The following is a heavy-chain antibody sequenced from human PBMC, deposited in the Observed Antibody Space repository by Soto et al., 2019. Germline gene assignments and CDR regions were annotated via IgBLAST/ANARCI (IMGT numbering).Heavy chain of an antibody. V-gene: IGHV4-34*01. Sequence: SETLSLTCAVYGGSFSGYYWSWIRQPPGKGLEWIGEINHSGSTNYNPSLKSRVTISVDTSKNQFSLKLSSVTAADTAVYYCATLRVAYCGGDCYSPYFDYWGQGTLVTVSS. CDR1: GGSFSGYY. CDR3: ATLRVAYCGGDCYSPYFDY. J-gene: IGHJ4*02. CDR2: INHSGST. D-gene: IGHD2-21*02.